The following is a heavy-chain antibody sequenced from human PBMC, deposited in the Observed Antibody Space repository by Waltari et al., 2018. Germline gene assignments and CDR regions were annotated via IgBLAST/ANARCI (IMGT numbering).Heavy chain of an antibody. J-gene: IGHJ4*02. Sequence: QVQLVESGGGVVQPGRSLRLSCAASGFTFSSSGMHWVRQAPGKGREWGAGVWHDGSKKYYADSVKGRFTISRDNSKNTLYLQMNSLRAEDTAVYYCARDWGSGWYRGFDYWGQGTLVTVSS. CDR3: ARDWGSGWYRGFDY. V-gene: IGHV3-33*01. CDR2: VWHDGSKK. D-gene: IGHD6-19*01. CDR1: GFTFSSSG.